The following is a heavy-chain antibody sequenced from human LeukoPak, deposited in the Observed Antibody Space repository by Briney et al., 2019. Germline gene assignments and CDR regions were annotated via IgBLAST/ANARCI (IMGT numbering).Heavy chain of an antibody. Sequence: ASVKVSCKASGGTFSSYAISWVRQAPGQGLEWMGGIIPIFGTANYAQKFQGRVTITADESTGTAYMELSSLRSEDTAVYYCARVGYYDFWSGYYTDPHFDYWGQGTLVTVSS. CDR3: ARVGYYDFWSGYYTDPHFDY. J-gene: IGHJ4*02. CDR1: GGTFSSYA. V-gene: IGHV1-69*01. D-gene: IGHD3-3*01. CDR2: IIPIFGTA.